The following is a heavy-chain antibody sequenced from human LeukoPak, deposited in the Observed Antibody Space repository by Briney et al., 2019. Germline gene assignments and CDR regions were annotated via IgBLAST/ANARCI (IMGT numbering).Heavy chain of an antibody. J-gene: IGHJ6*03. V-gene: IGHV4-4*07. CDR2: IYTSGTT. CDR1: GGSISSFF. Sequence: SETLSLTCVLCGGSISSFFWSSGWQPPGKGLEWIGRIYTSGTTKYNPSLKSRVTRSVDTSKNQFSLRLSSVTAADTAEYYPARGRGPEYDYCYMDGWSKGTTVTVSS. CDR3: ARGRGPEYDYCYMDG.